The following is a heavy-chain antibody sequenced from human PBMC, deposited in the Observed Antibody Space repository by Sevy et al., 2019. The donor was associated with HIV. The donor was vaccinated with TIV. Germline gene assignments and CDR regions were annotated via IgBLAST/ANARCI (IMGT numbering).Heavy chain of an antibody. D-gene: IGHD2-21*02. V-gene: IGHV3-30*02. CDR2: IRHDGSNK. J-gene: IGHJ4*01. CDR1: GFTFRTFG. Sequence: GGSLRLSCAASGFTFRTFGMQWVRQSPGKGLEWVAFIRHDGSNKYYADSVKGRFTISRDNSKNTLYLQMNSLRSEDTAVYYCANGDYYFDFWGHGTLLTVSS. CDR3: ANGDYYFDF.